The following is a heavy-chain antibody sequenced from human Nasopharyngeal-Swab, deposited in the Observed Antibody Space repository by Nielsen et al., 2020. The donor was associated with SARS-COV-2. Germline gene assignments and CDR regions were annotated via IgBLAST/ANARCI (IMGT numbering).Heavy chain of an antibody. D-gene: IGHD5-12*01. Sequence: GGSLRLSCAASGFTFSSYSMNWVRQATGKGLEWVSSISSSSSYIYYADSVKGRFTISRDNAKNSLYLQMNSLRAEGTAVYYCARDYIPVATIWKYFDYWGQGTPVTVSS. J-gene: IGHJ4*02. CDR2: ISSSSSYI. CDR1: GFTFSSYS. V-gene: IGHV3-21*01. CDR3: ARDYIPVATIWKYFDY.